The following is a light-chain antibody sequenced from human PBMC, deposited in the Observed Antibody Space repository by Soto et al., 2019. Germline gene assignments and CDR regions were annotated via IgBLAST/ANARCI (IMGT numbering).Light chain of an antibody. Sequence: PGESATLSCRASQSVSSCSAWYQQKPGQAPRLLIYDASNRATGIPARFSGSVSGTDFTLTVSNLESEDFAVYYCQQCRNWPLTFCGG. J-gene: IGKJ4*01. CDR1: QSVSSC. CDR2: DAS. CDR3: QQCRNWPLT. V-gene: IGKV3-11*01.